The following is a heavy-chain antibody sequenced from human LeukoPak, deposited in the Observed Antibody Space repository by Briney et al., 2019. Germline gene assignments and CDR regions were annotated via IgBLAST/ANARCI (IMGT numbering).Heavy chain of an antibody. J-gene: IGHJ4*02. CDR2: ISVDGSNK. Sequence: GGSLRLSCAASGFTFSSYAMHWDRQAPGKGLEWVAVISVDGSNKYYADSVKGRFTISRDNSKNTLYLQMDSLKADDTTVYYCARHKGASLFRGIIFDYWGQGTLVTVSS. V-gene: IGHV3-30-3*01. D-gene: IGHD3-10*01. CDR3: ARHKGASLFRGIIFDY. CDR1: GFTFSSYA.